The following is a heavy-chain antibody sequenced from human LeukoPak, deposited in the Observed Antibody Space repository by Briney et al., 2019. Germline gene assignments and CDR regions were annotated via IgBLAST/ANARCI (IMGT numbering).Heavy chain of an antibody. D-gene: IGHD4-17*01. CDR3: ARGGRLRSITFDY. J-gene: IGHJ4*02. V-gene: IGHV4-34*01. CDR2: INHSGST. CDR1: GGSFSGYY. Sequence: SETLSLTCAVYGGSFSGYYWSWTRQPSGKGLEWIGEINHSGSTNYNPSLKSRVTISVDTSKNQFSLKLSSVTAADTAVYYCARGGRLRSITFDYWGQGTLVTVSS.